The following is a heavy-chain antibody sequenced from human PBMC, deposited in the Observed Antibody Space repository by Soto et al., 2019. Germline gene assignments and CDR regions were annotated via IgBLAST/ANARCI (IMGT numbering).Heavy chain of an antibody. Sequence: EVQLLESGGGLVQPGGSLRLSCAAAGVTFSSYAMSWVRLAPGKGRERASVISGSGGSTSYADSVKGRFTISRDNSRNTLSLQMNSLRAEDTAVYYCAKAHSPYYYDSSAYYWGGDYYYYGMDVWGQGTTVTVSS. CDR3: AKAHSPYYYDSSAYYWGGDYYYYGMDV. D-gene: IGHD3-22*01. CDR2: ISGSGGST. V-gene: IGHV3-23*01. CDR1: GVTFSSYA. J-gene: IGHJ6*02.